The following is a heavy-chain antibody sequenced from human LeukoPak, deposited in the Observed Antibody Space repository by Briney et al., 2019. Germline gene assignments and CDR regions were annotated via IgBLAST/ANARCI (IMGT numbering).Heavy chain of an antibody. J-gene: IGHJ4*02. Sequence: PGGSLRLSCAASGFTFSSFWMGWVRQAPGEGLGWVANIKQGESEKYYGDSVRGRFTISRDNAKNSLYLQMNSLRAEDTAVYYCARLSWSCSNGVCYSGFDYWGRGTLVTVSS. D-gene: IGHD2-8*01. V-gene: IGHV3-7*01. CDR1: GFTFSSFW. CDR2: IKQGESEK. CDR3: ARLSWSCSNGVCYSGFDY.